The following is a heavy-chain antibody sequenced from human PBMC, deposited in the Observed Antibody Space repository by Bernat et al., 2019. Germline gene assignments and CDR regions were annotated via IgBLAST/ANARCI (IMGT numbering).Heavy chain of an antibody. V-gene: IGHV1-3*01. CDR2: INAGNGNT. D-gene: IGHD2-15*01. Sequence: QVQLVQSGAEVKKPGASVKVSCKASGYTFTSYAMHWVRQAPGQRLEWMGWINAGNGNTKYSQKFQGRVTITRDTSASTAYMELSSLRSEDTAVYYCARDPPHLVVGYDYHGMDVWGQGTTVTVSS. CDR3: ARDPPHLVVGYDYHGMDV. CDR1: GYTFTSYA. J-gene: IGHJ6*02.